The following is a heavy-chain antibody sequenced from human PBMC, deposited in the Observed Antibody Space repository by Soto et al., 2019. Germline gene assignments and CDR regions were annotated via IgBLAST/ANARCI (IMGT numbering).Heavy chain of an antibody. CDR2: ISAYNGNT. Sequence: GASVKVSCKASGYTFTSYGISWVRQAPGQGLELMRWISAYNGNTNYARKLQGRVTMTTDTSTSTAYMELRSLRSDDTAVYYFARDLGYCTNGVCSHGMDVWGQGTTVTVSS. CDR3: ARDLGYCTNGVCSHGMDV. V-gene: IGHV1-18*01. J-gene: IGHJ6*02. CDR1: GYTFTSYG. D-gene: IGHD2-8*01.